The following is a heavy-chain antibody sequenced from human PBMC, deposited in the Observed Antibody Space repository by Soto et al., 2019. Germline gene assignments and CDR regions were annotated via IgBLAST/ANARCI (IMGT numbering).Heavy chain of an antibody. CDR3: ARDVDSSGWSSYFDP. CDR2: ISSSSSYI. J-gene: IGHJ5*02. CDR1: GFTFSSYS. D-gene: IGHD6-19*01. Sequence: PGGSLRLSCAASGFTFSSYSMNWVRQAPGKGLEWVSSISSSSSYIYYANSVKGRFTISRDNAKNSLYLQMNSLRAEDMAVYFCARDVDSSGWSSYFDPWGQGTLVTVSS. V-gene: IGHV3-21*01.